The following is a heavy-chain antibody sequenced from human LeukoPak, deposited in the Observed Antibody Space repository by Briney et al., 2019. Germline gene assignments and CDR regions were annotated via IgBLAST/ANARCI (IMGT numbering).Heavy chain of an antibody. D-gene: IGHD3-16*01. CDR3: ARGIMITFGGVTPRY. V-gene: IGHV1-2*02. Sequence: ASVKVSCKASGYTFTGYYMHWVRQAPGQGLEWMGWINPNSGGANYAQKFQGRVTMTRDTSISTAYMELSRLRSDDTAVYYCARGIMITFGGVTPRYWGQGTLVTVSS. CDR2: INPNSGGA. J-gene: IGHJ4*02. CDR1: GYTFTGYY.